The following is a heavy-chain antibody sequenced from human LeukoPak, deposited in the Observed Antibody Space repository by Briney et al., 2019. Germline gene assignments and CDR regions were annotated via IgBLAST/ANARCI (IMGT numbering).Heavy chain of an antibody. Sequence: NPSETLSLTCTVSGGSISSDYWSWIRQPPGKGLEWIGYIYDSGTTNYNPSLKSRVTISVDTSKNQFSLKLSSVTAADTAVYYCARDKFSTQYRLRLGEFSDWGQGSLVTVSS. V-gene: IGHV4-59*01. CDR1: GGSISSDY. J-gene: IGHJ4*02. CDR2: IYDSGTT. D-gene: IGHD3-16*01. CDR3: ARDKFSTQYRLRLGEFSD.